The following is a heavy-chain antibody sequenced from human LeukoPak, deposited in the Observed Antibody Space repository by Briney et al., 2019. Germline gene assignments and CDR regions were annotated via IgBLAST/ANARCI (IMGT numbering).Heavy chain of an antibody. CDR1: GYTFTGYY. D-gene: IGHD3-10*01. CDR3: ARGYYGSGGEFDY. CDR2: INPNNGGT. V-gene: IGHV1-2*02. Sequence: ASVKVSCKASGYTFTGYYIHWVRQAPRQGLEWVGWINPNNGGTNYAQKLQGRVIMTRDTSISTAYMELRRLRSDDTAVYYCARGYYGSGGEFDYWGQGTLVTVSS. J-gene: IGHJ4*02.